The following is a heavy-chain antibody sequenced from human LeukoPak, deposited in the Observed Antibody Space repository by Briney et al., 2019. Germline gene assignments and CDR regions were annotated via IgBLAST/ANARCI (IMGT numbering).Heavy chain of an antibody. J-gene: IGHJ5*02. CDR1: GGTFSSDA. CDR3: VLEGNWNYIARLGITGFDP. Sequence: SVKVSCKASGGTFSSDAISWVRQAPGQGLEWMGRIIPIFGTANYAQKFQGRVTITTDESTSTAYMELSSLRSEDTAVYYCVLEGNWNYIARLGITGFDPWGQGTLVTVAS. CDR2: IIPIFGTA. V-gene: IGHV1-69*05. D-gene: IGHD1-7*01.